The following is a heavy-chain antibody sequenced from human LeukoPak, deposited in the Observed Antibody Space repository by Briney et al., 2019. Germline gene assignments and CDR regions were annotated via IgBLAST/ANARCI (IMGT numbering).Heavy chain of an antibody. D-gene: IGHD3-10*01. J-gene: IGHJ4*02. CDR2: INPNSGGT. CDR1: GYTFTGYY. Sequence: ASVKVSCKTSGYTFTGYYMHWVRQAPGQGLEWMGWINPNSGGTNYAQKFQGRVTMTRDTSISTAYMELSRLRSDDTAVYYCARERRRFGGPIQPAPHYFDYWGQGTLVTVSS. V-gene: IGHV1-2*02. CDR3: ARERRRFGGPIQPAPHYFDY.